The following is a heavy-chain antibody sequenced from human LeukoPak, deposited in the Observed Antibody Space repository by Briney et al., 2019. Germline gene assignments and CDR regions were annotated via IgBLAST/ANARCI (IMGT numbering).Heavy chain of an antibody. CDR1: GGSISNYH. Sequence: SETLSLTCTVSGGSISNYHWSWIRQPAGKGLEWIGQIHTSGSTNYNPPLKSRVTVSIDTPENQLSLTIRSVTAADTAIYYCARRHISSGWSFDYWGEGTLVTVSS. J-gene: IGHJ4*02. CDR3: ARRHISSGWSFDY. CDR2: IHTSGST. V-gene: IGHV4-4*07. D-gene: IGHD6-19*01.